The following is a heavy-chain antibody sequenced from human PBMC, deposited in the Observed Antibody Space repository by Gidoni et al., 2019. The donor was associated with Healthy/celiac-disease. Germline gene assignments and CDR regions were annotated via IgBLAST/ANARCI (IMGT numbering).Heavy chain of an antibody. D-gene: IGHD2-15*01. CDR2: INHSGST. J-gene: IGHJ3*02. CDR3: AGTLGDIVVVAFDI. CDR1: GGSFSGYY. Sequence: QVQLQQWGAGLLKPSETLSLTCAVYGGSFSGYYWSWIRQPPGKGLEWIGEINHSGSTNYNPSLKSRVTISVDTSKNQFSLKLSSVTAADTAVYYCAGTLGDIVVVAFDIWGQGTMVTVSS. V-gene: IGHV4-34*01.